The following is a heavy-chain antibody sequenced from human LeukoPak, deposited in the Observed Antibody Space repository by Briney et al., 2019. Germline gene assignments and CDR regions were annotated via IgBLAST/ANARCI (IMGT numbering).Heavy chain of an antibody. J-gene: IGHJ3*02. CDR3: ARPQWAGDAFDI. CDR2: INYTGGT. Sequence: PSGTLSLTCAVSVGSFNAYYWYWIRQPPEKGLEWIGEINYTGGTNYNPSLKSRVTISVDTSKNQFSLKLSSVTAADTAVYYCARPQWAGDAFDIWGQGTMVTVSS. CDR1: VGSFNAYY. V-gene: IGHV4-34*01. D-gene: IGHD2-8*01.